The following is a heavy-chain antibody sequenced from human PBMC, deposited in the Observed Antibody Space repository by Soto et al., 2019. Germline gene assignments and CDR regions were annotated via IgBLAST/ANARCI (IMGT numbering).Heavy chain of an antibody. CDR1: GGSIGGVGYS. D-gene: IGHD3-10*01. CDR2: MYHSGTF. CDR3: ARAQFYSGSGNYNNLMFDA. Sequence: SETLSLTCAVSGGSIGGVGYSWSWIRQPPGGGLKWIGYMYHSGTFLKSPSLKTRLTMSLDMSKNQFSLTLNSMTAADTAVYYCARAQFYSGSGNYNNLMFDAWGQGIQVTVSS. J-gene: IGHJ5*02. V-gene: IGHV4-30-2*01.